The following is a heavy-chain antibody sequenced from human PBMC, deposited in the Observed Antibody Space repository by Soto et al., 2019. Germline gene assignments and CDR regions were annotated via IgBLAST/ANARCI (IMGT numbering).Heavy chain of an antibody. D-gene: IGHD3-22*01. Sequence: ASVKVSCKASGGTFSSYAISWVRQAPGQGLEWMGGIIPIFGTANYAQKFQGRVTITADESTSTAYMELSSLRSEDTAVYYCASWYYYDSSGYPSFDYWGQGTLVTVSS. CDR3: ASWYYYDSSGYPSFDY. CDR1: GGTFSSYA. V-gene: IGHV1-69*13. CDR2: IIPIFGTA. J-gene: IGHJ4*02.